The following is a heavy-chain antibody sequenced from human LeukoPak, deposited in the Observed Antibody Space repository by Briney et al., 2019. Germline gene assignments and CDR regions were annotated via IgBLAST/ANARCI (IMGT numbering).Heavy chain of an antibody. D-gene: IGHD2-2*01. CDR3: VRHCCSTPSKRTFDI. V-gene: IGHV4-39*01. CDR2: ISDGGST. CDR1: GGSIWTSDYY. J-gene: IGHJ3*02. Sequence: PSETLSLTCTVSGGSIWTSDYYWGCIRQFPGKGLEWIGTISDGGSTYYNPSLESRVIISVDTSKNQFSLKLSSVTAVDTAVYYCVRHCCSTPSKRTFDIWGQGTLVTVSS.